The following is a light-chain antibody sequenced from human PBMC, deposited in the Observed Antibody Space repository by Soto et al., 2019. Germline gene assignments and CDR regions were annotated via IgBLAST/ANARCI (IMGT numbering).Light chain of an antibody. J-gene: IGKJ3*01. CDR1: QSVSSSY. V-gene: IGKV3-20*01. CDR2: GAS. Sequence: EIVLTQSPGTLSLSPGERATLSCRASQSVSSSYLAWYQQKPGQAPRLLIYGASSRATGSPDRFSGSGSGTDFTLTISRLEPEDFAVYYCQQSGSFGPGTKVDIK. CDR3: QQSGS.